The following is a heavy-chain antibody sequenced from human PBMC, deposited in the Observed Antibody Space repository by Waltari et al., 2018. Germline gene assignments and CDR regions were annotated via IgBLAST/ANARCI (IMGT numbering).Heavy chain of an antibody. CDR1: DSSITTYYP. CDR2: TNHSGSA. Sequence: QVQLQESGPGLVKPSEALSPTCDVSDSSITTYYPWGWIRQPPGKSLEWIGSTNHSGSAYYSPSLKSRVAISVDTSKNQFSLRLTSVTAADTAVYYCARVTPVRLFDYWGQGILVTVSS. CDR3: ARVTPVRLFDY. D-gene: IGHD2-15*01. V-gene: IGHV4-38-2*01. J-gene: IGHJ4*02.